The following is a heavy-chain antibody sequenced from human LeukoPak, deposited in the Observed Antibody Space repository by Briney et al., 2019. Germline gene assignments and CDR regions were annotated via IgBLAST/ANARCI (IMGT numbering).Heavy chain of an antibody. Sequence: GGSLRLSCTASGFTFSDYWMTWVRQAPGRGPEWVANIKQDGSQRYYVDSVRGRFTISRDNAKNSLFLQMNGLRAEDTAVYYCARRGGSSSRRSPIDYWGQGTLVTVSS. CDR1: GFTFSDYW. D-gene: IGHD6-6*01. V-gene: IGHV3-7*01. J-gene: IGHJ4*02. CDR3: ARRGGSSSRRSPIDY. CDR2: IKQDGSQR.